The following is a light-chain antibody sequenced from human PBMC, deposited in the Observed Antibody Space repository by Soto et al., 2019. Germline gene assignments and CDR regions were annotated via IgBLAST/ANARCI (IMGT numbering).Light chain of an antibody. V-gene: IGKV3-20*01. CDR1: QSVYSNY. J-gene: IGKJ3*01. CDR3: QQYGSSPLT. Sequence: EIVLTQSPGTLSLSPGEQATLSCRASQSVYSNYLAWYQQKPGQAPRLLIYGASSRATGIPDRFSGSGSGTEFTLTINRLGPEDFAVYFCQQYGSSPLTFGPGTKVDI. CDR2: GAS.